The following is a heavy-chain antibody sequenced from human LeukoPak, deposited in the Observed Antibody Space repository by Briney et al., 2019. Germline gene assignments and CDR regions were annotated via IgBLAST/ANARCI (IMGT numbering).Heavy chain of an antibody. CDR2: IYYSGST. CDR3: ASRITMVRGVGGDAFDI. J-gene: IGHJ3*02. Sequence: PSQTLSLTCTVSGGSISSSSYYWGWIRQPPGKGLEWIGSIYYSGSTYYNPSLKSRVTISVDTSKNQFSLKLSSVTAADTAVYYCASRITMVRGVGGDAFDIWGQGTMVTVSS. V-gene: IGHV4-39*07. D-gene: IGHD3-10*01. CDR1: GGSISSSSYY.